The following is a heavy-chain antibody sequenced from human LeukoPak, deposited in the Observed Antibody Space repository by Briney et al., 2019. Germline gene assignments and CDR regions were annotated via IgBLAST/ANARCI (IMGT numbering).Heavy chain of an antibody. J-gene: IGHJ4*02. Sequence: PSETLSLTCTVSGGSISSYYWSWIRQPPGKGLEWIGYIYYSGSTDYNPSLKSRVTISVDTSKNQFSLKLSSVTAADTAVYYCASSYSYYGSGKGAFDYWGQGTLVTVSS. D-gene: IGHD3-10*01. CDR3: ASSYSYYGSGKGAFDY. CDR1: GGSISSYY. CDR2: IYYSGST. V-gene: IGHV4-59*08.